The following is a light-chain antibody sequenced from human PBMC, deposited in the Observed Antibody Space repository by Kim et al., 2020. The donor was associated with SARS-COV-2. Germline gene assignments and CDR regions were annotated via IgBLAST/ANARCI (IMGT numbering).Light chain of an antibody. CDR1: QSVTTK. V-gene: IGKV3-15*01. CDR3: QQYNNWAT. J-gene: IGKJ1*01. Sequence: EIVMTQSPATLSVSPGERATLSCRASQSVTTKSAWYQQKPGQAPRLLIYGASTRATGIPARFSGSGSGTEFTLTISSLQSEDFAVYYCQQYNNWATFGQGTKVDIK. CDR2: GAS.